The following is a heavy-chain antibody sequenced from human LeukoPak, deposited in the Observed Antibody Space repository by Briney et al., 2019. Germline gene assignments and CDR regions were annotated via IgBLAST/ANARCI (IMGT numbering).Heavy chain of an antibody. V-gene: IGHV1-8*01. D-gene: IGHD6-19*01. CDR3: ARIGSGWTASYYMDV. J-gene: IGHJ6*03. CDR2: MNSKSGDT. CDR1: GYTFTSYN. Sequence: ASVKVSCKASGYTFTSYNINWVRQATGQGPEGMGWMNSKSGDTGYAQKFQGRVTMTRNTAISTAYMELSSLRSEDTAVYYCARIGSGWTASYYMDVWGKGTTVTISS.